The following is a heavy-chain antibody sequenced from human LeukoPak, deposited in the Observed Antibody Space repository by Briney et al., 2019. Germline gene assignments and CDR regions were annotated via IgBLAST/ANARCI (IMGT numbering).Heavy chain of an antibody. V-gene: IGHV4-39*07. CDR2: IYYSGST. D-gene: IGHD6-6*01. J-gene: IGHJ5*02. CDR3: ARDREEYSTNWFDP. Sequence: NPSETLSLTCTVSGGSISSSSYYWGWLRQPPGKGLEWIGSIYYSGSTYYNPSLKSRVTISVDTSKNQFSLKLSSVTAADTAVYYCARDREEYSTNWFDPWGQGTLVTVSS. CDR1: GGSISSSSYY.